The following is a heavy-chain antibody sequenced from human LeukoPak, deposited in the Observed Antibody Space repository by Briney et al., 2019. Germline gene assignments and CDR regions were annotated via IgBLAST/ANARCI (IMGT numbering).Heavy chain of an antibody. CDR1: GYTFTSYY. D-gene: IGHD2-21*02. CDR2: INTNTGNP. CDR3: ARVVGCGGDCYSGISDY. J-gene: IGHJ4*02. V-gene: IGHV7-4-1*01. Sequence: ASVKVSCKASGYTFTSYYMHWVRQAPGQGLEWMGWINTNTGNPTYAQGFTGRFVFSLDTSVSTAYLQIGSLKAEDTAVYYCARVVGCGGDCYSGISDYWGQGTLVTVSS.